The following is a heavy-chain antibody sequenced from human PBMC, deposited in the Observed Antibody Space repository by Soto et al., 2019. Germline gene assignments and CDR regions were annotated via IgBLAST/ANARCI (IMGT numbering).Heavy chain of an antibody. CDR3: ARDNDGAQFASSYNDL. Sequence: SVKVSCKASGGTFSSYTISWVRQAPGQGLEWMGRIIPILGIANYAQKFQGRVTITADKSTSTAYMELSSLRAEDTAVYYCARDNDGAQFASSYNDLWGQGTLVTVSS. J-gene: IGHJ5*02. CDR2: IIPILGIA. V-gene: IGHV1-69*04. CDR1: GGTFSSYT. D-gene: IGHD6-6*01.